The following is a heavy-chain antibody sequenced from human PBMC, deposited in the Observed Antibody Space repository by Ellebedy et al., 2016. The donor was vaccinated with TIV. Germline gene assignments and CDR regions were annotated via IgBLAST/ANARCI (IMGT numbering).Heavy chain of an antibody. CDR2: IDPSDSYT. Sequence: GESLKISCKGSGYSFTSYWISWVRQMPGKGLEWMGRIDPSDSYTNYSPSFQGHVTISADKSNSTAYLQWSSLKASDTGMYYCARRADSSGYYSFDYWGQGTLVTVSS. CDR1: GYSFTSYW. CDR3: ARRADSSGYYSFDY. V-gene: IGHV5-10-1*01. J-gene: IGHJ4*02. D-gene: IGHD3-22*01.